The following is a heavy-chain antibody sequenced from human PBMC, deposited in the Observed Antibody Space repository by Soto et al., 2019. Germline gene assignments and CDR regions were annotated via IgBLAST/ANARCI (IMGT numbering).Heavy chain of an antibody. Sequence: ASVKVSCKASGYTFTDYYMHWVRQAPGHGLEWMGWINPNNGGTNYVQKFQGRVTMTRDTSICTVYMELSGLRSDDTAVYYCARDIVATIKPLGYYYGMDVWGQGTTVTVSS. D-gene: IGHD5-12*01. CDR1: GYTFTDYY. J-gene: IGHJ6*02. CDR3: ARDIVATIKPLGYYYGMDV. V-gene: IGHV1-2*02. CDR2: INPNNGGT.